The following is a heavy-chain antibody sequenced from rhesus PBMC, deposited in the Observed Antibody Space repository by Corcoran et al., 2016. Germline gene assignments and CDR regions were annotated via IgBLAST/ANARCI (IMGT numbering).Heavy chain of an antibody. CDR1: GGSITGDP. D-gene: IGHD7-45*01. CDR2: IGGSGGSA. V-gene: IGHV4-165*01. CDR3: ANDNWGSVEY. J-gene: IGHJ4*01. Sequence: QVQLQESGPGLVKPSETLSLTCAVSGGSITGDPWSWFRQSPAKGLEWIGYIGGSGGSASYNPSFKSRVPISTDTPKNQFSLKLSSVTAADTAVYYCANDNWGSVEYWGQGVLVTVSS.